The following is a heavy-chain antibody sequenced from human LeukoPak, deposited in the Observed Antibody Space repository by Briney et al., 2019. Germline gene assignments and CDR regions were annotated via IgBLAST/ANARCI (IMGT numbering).Heavy chain of an antibody. J-gene: IGHJ4*02. CDR1: GGSISSYY. D-gene: IGHD2-15*01. CDR2: IYYSGST. Sequence: SETLSLTCTVSGGSISSYYWSWIRQPPGKGLEWIAYIYYSGSTNYNPSLKSRVTISVDTSKNQFSLKLSSVTAADTAVYYCARDGCSGGSCYSYWGQGTLVTVSS. V-gene: IGHV4-59*12. CDR3: ARDGCSGGSCYSY.